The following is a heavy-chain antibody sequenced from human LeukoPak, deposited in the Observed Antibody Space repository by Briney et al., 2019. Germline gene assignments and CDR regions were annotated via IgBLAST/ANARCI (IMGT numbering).Heavy chain of an antibody. V-gene: IGHV4-34*01. D-gene: IGHD3-3*01. CDR2: INHSGST. CDR1: GGSFSGYY. Sequence: SETLSLTCAVYGGSFSGYYWSWIRQPPGKGLEWIGEINHSGSTNYNPSLKSRVTISVETSKNQFSLKLSSVTAADTAVYYCARGLRSGYPPDYWGQGTLVTVSS. CDR3: ARGLRSGYPPDY. J-gene: IGHJ4*02.